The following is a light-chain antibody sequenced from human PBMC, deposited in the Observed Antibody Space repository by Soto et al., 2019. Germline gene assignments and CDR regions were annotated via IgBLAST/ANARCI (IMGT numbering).Light chain of an antibody. CDR1: QTINNKY. CDR3: QLYSGSPWT. J-gene: IGKJ1*01. CDR2: GVS. Sequence: EIVLTQSPGTLSLSPGERATLSCRASQTINNKYLAWYQQEPGQAPRLLIHGVSIRATGIPDRFSGSGSGTDFTLTISSLGPEDFAVYYFQLYSGSPWTFGQGTKVEIK. V-gene: IGKV3-20*01.